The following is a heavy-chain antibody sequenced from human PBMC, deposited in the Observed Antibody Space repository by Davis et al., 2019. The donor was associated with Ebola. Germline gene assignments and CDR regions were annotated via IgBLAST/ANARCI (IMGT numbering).Heavy chain of an antibody. CDR2: IYYSGST. CDR1: GGSISNYY. Sequence: SETLSLTCTVSGGSISNYYWSWIRQPPGKGLEWIGSIYYSGSTYYNPSLKSRVTISVDTSKNQFSLKLSSVTAADTAVYYCARHVTRVGGIEYFQYWGQGTLVTVSS. CDR3: ARHVTRVGGIEYFQY. J-gene: IGHJ1*01. D-gene: IGHD2-21*02. V-gene: IGHV4-39*01.